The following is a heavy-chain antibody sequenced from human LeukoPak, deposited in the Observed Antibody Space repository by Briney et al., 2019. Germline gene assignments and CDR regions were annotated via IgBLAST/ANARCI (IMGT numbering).Heavy chain of an antibody. D-gene: IGHD3-10*01. CDR2: INHSGST. V-gene: IGHV4-34*01. CDR3: ARGSGDIYGMDV. Sequence: SETLALTFAVYGGSFSGYYWSWIRQPPGKGLEWIGEINHSGSTNYNPSLKSRVTISVDTSKNQFSLKLSSVTAADTAVYYCARGSGDIYGMDVWGKGTTVTVSS. CDR1: GGSFSGYY. J-gene: IGHJ6*04.